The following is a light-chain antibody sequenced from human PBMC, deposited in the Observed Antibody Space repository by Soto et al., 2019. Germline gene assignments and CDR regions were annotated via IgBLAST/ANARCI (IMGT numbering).Light chain of an antibody. CDR3: AAWDDSLSVYYV. CDR2: RNN. J-gene: IGLJ1*01. V-gene: IGLV1-47*01. Sequence: QSVLTQPPSASGTPGQTVTISCSGSTSNIGSNYVHWYQQFPGTAPKVLIFRNNQRPSGVPDRFSGSKSGTSASLAISGLRYEDEADYYCAAWDDSLSVYYVFGTGTKVTVL. CDR1: TSNIGSNY.